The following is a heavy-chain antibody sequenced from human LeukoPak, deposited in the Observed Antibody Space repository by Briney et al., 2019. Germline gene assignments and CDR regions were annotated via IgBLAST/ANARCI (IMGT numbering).Heavy chain of an antibody. V-gene: IGHV3-30*02. Sequence: GGSLRLSCAASGFTFSSYGMHWVRQAPGKGLEWVAFIRYDGSNKYYADSVKGRFTISRDNSKNTLYLQMNSLRAEDTAVYYCAKDLEDIVATITHDYWGQGTLVTVSS. J-gene: IGHJ4*02. CDR2: IRYDGSNK. D-gene: IGHD5-12*01. CDR3: AKDLEDIVATITHDY. CDR1: GFTFSSYG.